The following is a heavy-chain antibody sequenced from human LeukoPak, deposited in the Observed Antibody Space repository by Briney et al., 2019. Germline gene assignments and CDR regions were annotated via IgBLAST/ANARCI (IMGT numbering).Heavy chain of an antibody. CDR1: GYTFTSYY. D-gene: IGHD5-24*01. J-gene: IGHJ4*02. V-gene: IGHV1-46*01. Sequence: ASVKVSCKASGYTFTSYYMHWVRQAPGQGLEWMGIINPSGGSTSYAQKFQGRVTMTRDMSTSTVYMELSSLRSEDTAVYYCAREIMATRFDYWGQGTLVTVSS. CDR3: AREIMATRFDY. CDR2: INPSGGST.